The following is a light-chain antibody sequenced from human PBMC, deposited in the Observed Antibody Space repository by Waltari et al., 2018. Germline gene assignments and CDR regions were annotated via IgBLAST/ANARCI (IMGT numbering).Light chain of an antibody. CDR3: QQYYDYQRS. CDR1: QRFSTY. V-gene: IGKV1-8*01. CDR2: AAS. Sequence: AIRMTQSPSSLSASTGDRVTITCRPSQRFSTYLAWYQQKPGKAPKLLIYAASTLQRGVPLRFSGSGSGTDFTLSISCLQSEDFATYYCQQYYDYQRSFGQGTKVEIK. J-gene: IGKJ1*01.